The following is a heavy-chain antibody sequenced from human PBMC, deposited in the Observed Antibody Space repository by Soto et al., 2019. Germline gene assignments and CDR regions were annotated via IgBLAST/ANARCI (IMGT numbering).Heavy chain of an antibody. CDR2: IYYSGST. CDR1: GGSINSYY. Sequence: ETLSLTCPVSGGSINSYYWNWIRQPPGQGLEWIGYIYYSGSTNYNPSLKSLVTISLDTSKNQFPLKLNSVTAADTAVYYCARDQGYSWEKLYYGMDVWGQGTKVTVYS. CDR3: ARDQGYSWEKLYYGMDV. J-gene: IGHJ6*02. V-gene: IGHV4-59*01. D-gene: IGHD5-18*01.